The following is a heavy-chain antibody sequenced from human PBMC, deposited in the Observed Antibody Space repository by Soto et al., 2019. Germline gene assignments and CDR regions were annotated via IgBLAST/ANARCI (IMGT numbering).Heavy chain of an antibody. Sequence: QVQLVQSGAEVKKPGASVKVSCKASGYTFTSYDINWVRQATGQGLEWMGWMNPNSGNTGYAQKFQGRVTMTRNTSISTAYMELSSLRSEDTAVYYCAVTNYDFWSGYADIWFDPWGQGTLVTVSS. CDR2: MNPNSGNT. CDR3: AVTNYDFWSGYADIWFDP. J-gene: IGHJ5*02. V-gene: IGHV1-8*01. CDR1: GYTFTSYD. D-gene: IGHD3-3*01.